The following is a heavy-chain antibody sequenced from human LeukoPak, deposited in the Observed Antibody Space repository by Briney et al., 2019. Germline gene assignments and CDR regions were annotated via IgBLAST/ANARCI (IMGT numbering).Heavy chain of an antibody. D-gene: IGHD2-15*01. J-gene: IGHJ4*02. CDR2: ISWNSGSM. Sequence: PGGSLRLSCAASGFSFDDSAMHWVRQAPGKGLEWVSIISWNSGSMGYADSVKGRFTISRDNAKNSLYLQVNSLRAEDTALYYCAKGSRICSGGICSLYYFDYWGQGTLVTVSS. V-gene: IGHV3-9*01. CDR3: AKGSRICSGGICSLYYFDY. CDR1: GFSFDDSA.